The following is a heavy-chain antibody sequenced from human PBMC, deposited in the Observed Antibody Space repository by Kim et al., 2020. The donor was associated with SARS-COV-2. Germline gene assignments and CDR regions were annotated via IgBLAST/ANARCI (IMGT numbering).Heavy chain of an antibody. CDR2: IKQDGSEK. D-gene: IGHD5-12*01. J-gene: IGHJ4*02. CDR1: GFTFSSYW. V-gene: IGHV3-7*03. Sequence: GGSLRLSCAASGFTFSSYWMSWVRQAPGKGLEWVANIKQDGSEKYYVDSVKGRFTISRDNAKNSLYLQMNSLRAEDTAVYYCAREGGSPWGYSGYEIDYWGQGTLVTVSS. CDR3: AREGGSPWGYSGYEIDY.